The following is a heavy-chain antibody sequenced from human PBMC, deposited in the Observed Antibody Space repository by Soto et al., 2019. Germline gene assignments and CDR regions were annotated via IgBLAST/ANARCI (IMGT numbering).Heavy chain of an antibody. J-gene: IGHJ4*02. CDR3: ARDIFNRYSYGRGVY. CDR1: GYSISSGYY. V-gene: IGHV4-38-2*02. Sequence: KPSETLSLTCAVSGYSISSGYYWGWLRQPPGKGLEWIGSIYHGGSTYYNPSLNSRVTLSIDMTNNHVSLILNSVTAADTAVYYCARDIFNRYSYGRGVYWGQGTLVTVSS. D-gene: IGHD5-18*01. CDR2: IYHGGST.